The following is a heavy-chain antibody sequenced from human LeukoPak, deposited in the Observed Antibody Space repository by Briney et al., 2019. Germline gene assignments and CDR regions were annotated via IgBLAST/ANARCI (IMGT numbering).Heavy chain of an antibody. Sequence: PSETLSLTCTVSGVSISSNAYHWAWIRQPPGKGLEWIGSIYSSVSTYYNPSLKSRVTISVDTSKNQFSLRLSSVTAADTALYYCAYSGSYGHLGYWGQGIPVTVSS. V-gene: IGHV4-39*01. CDR2: IYSSVST. J-gene: IGHJ4*02. CDR3: AYSGSYGHLGY. D-gene: IGHD1-26*01. CDR1: GVSISSNAYH.